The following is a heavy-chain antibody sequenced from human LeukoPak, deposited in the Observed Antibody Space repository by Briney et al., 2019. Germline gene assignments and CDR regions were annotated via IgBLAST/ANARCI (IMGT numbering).Heavy chain of an antibody. Sequence: GASVKVSCKASGYTFTSYGISWVRQAPGQPLEWMGSISAYNGNTNCAQKLQGRITMTTDTSTSTAYMEVRSLRSDDTAVYYCASFVSVVPAAIDDAFDVWGQGTMVTVSS. D-gene: IGHD2-2*02. V-gene: IGHV1-18*01. CDR1: GYTFTSYG. CDR3: ASFVSVVPAAIDDAFDV. J-gene: IGHJ3*01. CDR2: ISAYNGNT.